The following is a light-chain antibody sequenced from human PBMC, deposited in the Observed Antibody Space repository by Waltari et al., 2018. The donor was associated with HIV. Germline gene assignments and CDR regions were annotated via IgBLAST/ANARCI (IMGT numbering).Light chain of an antibody. CDR2: DVN. V-gene: IGLV2-11*01. CDR1: SNDVGGFNY. Sequence: QSALTQPRSVSGSPGQSVTISCTGTSNDVGGFNYVSWYHHHPGKAPKLIIYDVNQRPSGVPARFSGSKSGNTASLTISGLQTEDEADYYCRSFAGNYTLIVGGGTTVTVL. J-gene: IGLJ2*01. CDR3: RSFAGNYTLI.